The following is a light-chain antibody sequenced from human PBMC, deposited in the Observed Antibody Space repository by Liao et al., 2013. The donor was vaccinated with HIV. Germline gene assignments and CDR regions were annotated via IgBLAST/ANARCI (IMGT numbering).Light chain of an antibody. Sequence: SNELTQPPSVSVSPGQTATITCSGDDLGNKYVCWYQQKPGQSPVLVIYQDNKRPSGIPERFSGSNSGNTATLTISGTQAMDEADYYCQAWDSSTFNYVFGTGTKVTVL. J-gene: IGLJ1*01. CDR1: DLGNKY. CDR3: QAWDSSTFNYV. CDR2: QDN. V-gene: IGLV3-1*01.